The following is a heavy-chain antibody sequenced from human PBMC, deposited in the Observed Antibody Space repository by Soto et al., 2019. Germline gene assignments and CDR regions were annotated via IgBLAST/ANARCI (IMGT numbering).Heavy chain of an antibody. CDR1: GGSVSSGGYY. CDR2: IHYSGST. CDR3: ARAGGAGSGHDWFDP. Sequence: SETLSLTCNVSGGSVSSGGYYWSWTRQHPGKGLEWIGYIHYSGSTYYNPSPKSRVTMSIDTSKNLFSLNLSSVTAADTAVYYCARAGGAGSGHDWFDPWGQGTLVTVSS. D-gene: IGHD6-13*01. J-gene: IGHJ5*02. V-gene: IGHV4-31*03.